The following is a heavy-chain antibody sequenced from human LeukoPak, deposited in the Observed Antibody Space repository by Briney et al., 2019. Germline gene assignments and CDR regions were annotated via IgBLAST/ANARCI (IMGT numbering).Heavy chain of an antibody. J-gene: IGHJ6*03. D-gene: IGHD6-13*01. CDR2: IYYSGST. CDR1: GGYISSYS. Sequence: SETLSLTCTVSGGYISSYSWSWIRQPPGKGLEWIGYIYYSGSTNYNPSLKSRVTISVDTSKNQFSLKLRSVTAADTAVYYCARDRVGQQLEGRNYYYYYMDVWGKGTTVTISS. V-gene: IGHV4-59*01. CDR3: ARDRVGQQLEGRNYYYYYMDV.